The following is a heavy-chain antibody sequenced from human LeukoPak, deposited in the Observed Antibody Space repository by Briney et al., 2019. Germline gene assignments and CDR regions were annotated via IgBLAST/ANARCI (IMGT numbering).Heavy chain of an antibody. Sequence: ASVKVSCKASGYIFTNYGITWVRQAPGQGLEWMGWINPNSGGTNYAQKFQGRVTMTRDTSISTAYMELSRLRSDDTAVYYCARLTTSSGWYIDYWGQGTLVTVSS. J-gene: IGHJ4*02. D-gene: IGHD6-19*01. CDR3: ARLTTSSGWYIDY. CDR1: GYIFTNYG. CDR2: INPNSGGT. V-gene: IGHV1-2*02.